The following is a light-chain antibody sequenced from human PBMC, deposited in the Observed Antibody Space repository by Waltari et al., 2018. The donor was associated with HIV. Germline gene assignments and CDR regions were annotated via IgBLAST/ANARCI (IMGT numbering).Light chain of an antibody. CDR1: SSNIGKNY. J-gene: IGLJ3*02. V-gene: IGLV1-51*02. Sequence: QSVLTQPPSVSAAPGQKVTISCSGGSSNIGKNYVSWYQQSPGTAPTLRIYEKTKRRAGRPDRVSGSKSATSATLDITGLQTGDEADYYCASWDSSLSVGVFGGGTRLTVL. CDR2: EKT. CDR3: ASWDSSLSVGV.